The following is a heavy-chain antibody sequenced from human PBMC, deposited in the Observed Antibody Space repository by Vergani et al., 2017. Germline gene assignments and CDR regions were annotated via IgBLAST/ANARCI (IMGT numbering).Heavy chain of an antibody. D-gene: IGHD4-11*01. V-gene: IGHV4-39*01. J-gene: IGHJ5*02. CDR3: ARWSRTVTTFTSGDWFDP. Sequence: QLQLQESGPGLVKPSETLSLTCTVSGGSISSSSYYWGWIRQPPGKGLEWIGSIYYSGSTYYNPSLKSRVTISVDTSKNQFSLKLSSVTAADTAVYYFARWSRTVTTFTSGDWFDPWGQGTLVTVSS. CDR1: GGSISSSSYY. CDR2: IYYSGST.